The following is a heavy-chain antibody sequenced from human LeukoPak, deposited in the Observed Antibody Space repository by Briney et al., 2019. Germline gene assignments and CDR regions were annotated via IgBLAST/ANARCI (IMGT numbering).Heavy chain of an antibody. CDR1: GFTFRSYV. D-gene: IGHD3-22*01. V-gene: IGHV3-23*01. Sequence: GGSLRLSCAASGFTFRSYVMSWVRQAPGKGLEYVSAISGTGGSTYYADSVKGRFTISRDNSKNTLYLEMNSLRAEDTAVYYCAKDQGNSGYYSRDAFDIWGQGTMVTVSS. J-gene: IGHJ3*02. CDR3: AKDQGNSGYYSRDAFDI. CDR2: ISGTGGST.